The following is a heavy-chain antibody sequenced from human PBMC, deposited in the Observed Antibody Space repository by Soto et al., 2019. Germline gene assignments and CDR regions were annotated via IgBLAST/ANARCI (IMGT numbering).Heavy chain of an antibody. D-gene: IGHD2-2*01. Sequence: EVQLLESGGGLVQPGGSLRLSCAASGFTFSSYAMSWVRQAPGKGLGWVSAISGSGGSTYYADSVKGRFTISRDNSKNTLYLQMNSLRAEDTAVYYCARRSYCSSTSCFYYFDYWGQGTLVTVSS. CDR1: GFTFSSYA. V-gene: IGHV3-23*01. CDR3: ARRSYCSSTSCFYYFDY. CDR2: ISGSGGST. J-gene: IGHJ4*02.